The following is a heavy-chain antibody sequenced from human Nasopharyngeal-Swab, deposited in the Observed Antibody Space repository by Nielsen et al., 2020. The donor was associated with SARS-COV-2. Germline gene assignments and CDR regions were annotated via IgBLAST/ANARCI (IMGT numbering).Heavy chain of an antibody. CDR1: GFSLYPRGMC. V-gene: IGHV2-70*11. CDR2: TDWDGDR. D-gene: IGHD1-1*01. J-gene: IGHJ6*02. CDR3: TREQPSGDYDYYGMDV. Sequence: SGPTLVKLTDTLTLPCTFSGFSLYPRGMCVSWIRQPPGKAPEWLARTDWDGDRYYNPSLKTRLTISRDIAKSQVVLTMTNMAPMDTVTYYCTREQPSGDYDYYGMDVWGRGTTVTVSS.